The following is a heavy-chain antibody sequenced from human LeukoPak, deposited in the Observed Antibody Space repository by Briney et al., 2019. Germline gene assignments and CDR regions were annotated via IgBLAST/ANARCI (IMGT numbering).Heavy chain of an antibody. V-gene: IGHV3-7*05. CDR1: GFTLSNYW. CDR3: ASTQSFDY. J-gene: IGHJ4*02. CDR2: IKQDGSEK. Sequence: PGGSLRLSCVASGFTLSNYWMSCVRQAPGERLEWVANIKQDGSEKYYADSVKGRFTISRDNAKSSLYLQLNSLRVEDTAVYHCASTQSFDYWGQGTLVTVPS.